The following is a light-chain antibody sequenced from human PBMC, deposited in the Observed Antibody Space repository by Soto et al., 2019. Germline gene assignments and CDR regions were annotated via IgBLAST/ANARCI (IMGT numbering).Light chain of an antibody. V-gene: IGKV3-11*01. J-gene: IGKJ5*01. Sequence: EIVLTQSPATLSLSPGERATLSCRASQSVSSYLAWYQQKPGQAPRPLIYDASNRATGIPARFSGSGSGTDFTLTISSLEPEDFAVYYCQQRKSWPLTFGQGTRLEIK. CDR1: QSVSSY. CDR3: QQRKSWPLT. CDR2: DAS.